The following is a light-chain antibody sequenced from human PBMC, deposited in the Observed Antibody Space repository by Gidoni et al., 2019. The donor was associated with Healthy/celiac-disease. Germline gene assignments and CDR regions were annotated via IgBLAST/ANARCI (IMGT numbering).Light chain of an antibody. Sequence: EIVMTQSPATLSVSPGERATLSCRASQCVSSNLAWYQQKPVQAPRPLIYGASTRATGIPARFSGSGSGTEFTLTISRRQSEDFAVYYCQQYNNWPPLTFGGGTKVEIK. CDR2: GAS. CDR3: QQYNNWPPLT. CDR1: QCVSSN. J-gene: IGKJ4*01. V-gene: IGKV3-15*01.